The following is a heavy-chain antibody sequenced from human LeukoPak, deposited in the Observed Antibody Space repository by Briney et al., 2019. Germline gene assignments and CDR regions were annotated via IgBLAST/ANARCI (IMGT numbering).Heavy chain of an antibody. CDR2: INPNSGGT. CDR3: ARITGTTFGFFDY. J-gene: IGHJ4*02. D-gene: IGHD3-16*01. V-gene: IGHV1-2*02. CDR1: GYTFTDYY. Sequence: VASVKVSCKASGYTFTDYYMHWVRQAPGQGLEWMGWINPNSGGTNYAQKFQGRVTMTRDTSISTAYMELSRLRSDDTAVYYCARITGTTFGFFDYWGQGILVTVSS.